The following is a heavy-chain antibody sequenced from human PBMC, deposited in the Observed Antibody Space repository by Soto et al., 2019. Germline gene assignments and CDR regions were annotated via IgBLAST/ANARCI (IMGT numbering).Heavy chain of an antibody. CDR3: AREEHRRITSFGVGDYYYYGMDV. CDR1: GFTFSSYS. V-gene: IGHV3-21*01. CDR2: ISSSSSYI. D-gene: IGHD3-3*01. J-gene: IGHJ6*02. Sequence: GGSLRLSCAASGFTFSSYSMNWVRQAPGKGLEWVSSISSSSSYIYYADSVKGRFTISRDNAKNALYLQMNSLRAEDTAVYYCAREEHRRITSFGVGDYYYYGMDVWGQGTTVTVSS.